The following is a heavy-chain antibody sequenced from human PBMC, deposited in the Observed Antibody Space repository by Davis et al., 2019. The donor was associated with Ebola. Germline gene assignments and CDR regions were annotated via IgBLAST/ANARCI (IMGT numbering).Heavy chain of an antibody. Sequence: AASVKVPCKASGGTFSSYAISWVRQAPGQGLEWMGGIIPIFGTANYAQKFQGRVTITADKSTTTACMELSSLRSEDMAVYYCARDKGLRYFDWLLDPFDYWGQGTLVTVSS. CDR1: GGTFSSYA. D-gene: IGHD3-9*01. CDR2: IIPIFGTA. J-gene: IGHJ4*02. V-gene: IGHV1-69*06. CDR3: ARDKGLRYFDWLLDPFDY.